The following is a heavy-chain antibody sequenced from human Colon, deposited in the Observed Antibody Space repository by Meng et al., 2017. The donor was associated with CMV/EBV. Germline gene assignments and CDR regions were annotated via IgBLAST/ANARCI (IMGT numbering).Heavy chain of an antibody. CDR2: IYAVSTP. CDR3: VTGTTGYFNL. J-gene: IGHJ4*02. Sequence: GESLKISCSASGFPIVSHYMAWVRQAPGKGLEWVSLIYAVSTPYYADSVKGRFTISRDNDRNIIDLQMSSLTADDTAIYYCVTGTTGYFNLWGQGTLVTVSS. D-gene: IGHD1-7*01. CDR1: GFPIVSHY. V-gene: IGHV3-53*01.